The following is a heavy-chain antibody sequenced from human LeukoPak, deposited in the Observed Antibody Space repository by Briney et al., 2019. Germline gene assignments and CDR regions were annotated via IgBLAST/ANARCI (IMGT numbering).Heavy chain of an antibody. CDR1: GFIFSSYA. D-gene: IGHD4-17*01. CDR2: ISGSGGAT. J-gene: IGHJ4*02. CDR3: AKDLRGYGDYDY. V-gene: IGHV3-23*01. Sequence: PGGSLRLSCAASGFIFSSYAMSWVRQAPGKGLEWVSAISGSGGATYYADSVKGRFTISRDNSKKTLYLQMNSLRAEDTAAYYCAKDLRGYGDYDYWGQGTLVTVSS.